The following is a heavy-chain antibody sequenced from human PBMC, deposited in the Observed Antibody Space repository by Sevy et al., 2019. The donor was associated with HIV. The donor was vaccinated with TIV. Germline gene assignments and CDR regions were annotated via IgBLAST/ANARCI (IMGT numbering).Heavy chain of an antibody. CDR2: VSYDGSNK. CDR1: GFAFSSYG. Sequence: GGSLRLSCAASGFAFSSYGIHWVRQAPGKGLEWVAVVSYDGSNKYYADSVEGRFTISRENSKNTLSLQMNNLRAEATAVYYCAKTPGYSDGYYFDYWGQGTLVTVSS. V-gene: IGHV3-30*18. D-gene: IGHD5-18*01. CDR3: AKTPGYSDGYYFDY. J-gene: IGHJ4*02.